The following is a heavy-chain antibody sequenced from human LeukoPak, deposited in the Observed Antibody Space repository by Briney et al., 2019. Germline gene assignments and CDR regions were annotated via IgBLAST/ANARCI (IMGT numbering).Heavy chain of an antibody. CDR1: DGSISSYL. V-gene: IGHV4-4*09. Sequence: SETLSLTCTVSDGSISSYLWTWIRQPPGKGLEWIGYIYTSGSTNYNPSLKSRVTISVDTSKNQFSLKLSSVTAADTAVYYCARHWEPASGEDDYFDYWGQGTLVTVSS. CDR2: IYTSGST. CDR3: ARHWEPASGEDDYFDY. J-gene: IGHJ4*02. D-gene: IGHD1-14*01.